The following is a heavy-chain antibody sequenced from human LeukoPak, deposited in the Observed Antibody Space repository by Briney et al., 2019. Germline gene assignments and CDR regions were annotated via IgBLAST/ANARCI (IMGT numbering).Heavy chain of an antibody. J-gene: IGHJ5*02. CDR1: GYTSTGYY. CDR3: ARNFDMKGFDP. D-gene: IGHD3-9*01. V-gene: IGHV1-2*02. CDR2: INSDSGFT. Sequence: ASVKVSCKASGYTSTGYYMNWVRQAPGQGLEWMGWINSDSGFTKYAQKFQGRVTMTRDTSITTVYMDLTRLTSDDTAVYYCARNFDMKGFDPWGQGTLVTVSS.